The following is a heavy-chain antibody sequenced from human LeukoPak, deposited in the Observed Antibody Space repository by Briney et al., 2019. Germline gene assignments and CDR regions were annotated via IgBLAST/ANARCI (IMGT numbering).Heavy chain of an antibody. CDR3: ASSFGGPFDY. J-gene: IGHJ4*02. CDR1: GLTFSNYW. CDR2: ISNGGTST. Sequence: GGSLRLSCAVSGLTFSNYWMHWVRQAPGKGLVWVSRISNGGTSTSYADSVKGRFTISRDNAKNTLYLQMNSLRAEDTAVYYCASSFGGPFDYWGQGTLVTVSS. V-gene: IGHV3-74*01. D-gene: IGHD3-16*01.